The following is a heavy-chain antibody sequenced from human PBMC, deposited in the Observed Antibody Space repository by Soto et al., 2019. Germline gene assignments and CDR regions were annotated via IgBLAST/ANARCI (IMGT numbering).Heavy chain of an antibody. V-gene: IGHV1-69*12. J-gene: IGHJ4*02. Sequence: QVQLVQSGAEVKKPGSSVKVSCKASGGTFSSYPISWVRQAPGQGLEWMGGIIPIFDIANYAQKFQGRVTLXAXDXXSTASMALRRPRSEATAVYYCARTPGASIPSSFASWGQGTLVTVSS. D-gene: IGHD3-16*01. CDR3: ARTPGASIPSSFAS. CDR1: GGTFSSYP. CDR2: IIPIFDIA.